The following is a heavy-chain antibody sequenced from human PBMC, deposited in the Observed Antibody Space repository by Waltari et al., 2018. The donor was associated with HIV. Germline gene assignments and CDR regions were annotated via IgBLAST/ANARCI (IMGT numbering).Heavy chain of an antibody. Sequence: EVQLVESGGGLVQPGGSLRLSCAASGFTFSSYEMNWVRQAPGKGLEWVSYISSSGSTIYCAYSVKGRFTISRDNAKNSLYMQRNSLRAEDTAVYYCARDERYCSSTSCSNYGMDVWGQGTTVTVSS. CDR3: ARDERYCSSTSCSNYGMDV. CDR1: GFTFSSYE. J-gene: IGHJ6*02. D-gene: IGHD2-2*01. V-gene: IGHV3-48*03. CDR2: ISSSGSTI.